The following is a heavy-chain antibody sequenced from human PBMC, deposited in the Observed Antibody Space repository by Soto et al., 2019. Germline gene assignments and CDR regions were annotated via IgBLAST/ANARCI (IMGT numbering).Heavy chain of an antibody. D-gene: IGHD3-16*01. Sequence: EVQLVESGGGLILPGGSLRLSCAASGYTFSSYSMNWVRQAPGKGLEWVSYISSSSTNMYYADSVKGRFTISRDNAKNSLYLQMNSVRAEETAVYYCARGDGGYYGMDVWGQGTTVTVSS. J-gene: IGHJ6*02. CDR1: GYTFSSYS. V-gene: IGHV3-48*04. CDR2: ISSSSTNM. CDR3: ARGDGGYYGMDV.